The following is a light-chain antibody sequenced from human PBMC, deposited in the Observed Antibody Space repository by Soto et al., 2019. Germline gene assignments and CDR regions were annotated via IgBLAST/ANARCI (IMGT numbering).Light chain of an antibody. Sequence: EIVLTQSPGTLSLSAGERATLSCRASQSVSRSLAWYQQKPGQAPRLLIYGASNRATGIPDRFSGSGSGTDFTLTISRLEPEDFAVYYCQQYGSSGTFGQGTKVDIK. CDR1: QSVSRS. CDR3: QQYGSSGT. CDR2: GAS. J-gene: IGKJ1*01. V-gene: IGKV3-20*01.